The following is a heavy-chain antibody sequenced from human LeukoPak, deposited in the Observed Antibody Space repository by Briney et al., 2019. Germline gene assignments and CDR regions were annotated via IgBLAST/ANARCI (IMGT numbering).Heavy chain of an antibody. J-gene: IGHJ4*02. Sequence: PGGSLRLSCAASGFTFTSYWMHWVRQAPGKGLEWVSAISGSGGSTYYADSVKGRFTISRDNSKNTLYLQMNSLRAEDTAVYYCAKDPPKGTWLQLLRDYFDYWGQGTLVTVSS. CDR3: AKDPPKGTWLQLLRDYFDY. D-gene: IGHD5-24*01. V-gene: IGHV3-23*01. CDR1: GFTFTSYW. CDR2: ISGSGGST.